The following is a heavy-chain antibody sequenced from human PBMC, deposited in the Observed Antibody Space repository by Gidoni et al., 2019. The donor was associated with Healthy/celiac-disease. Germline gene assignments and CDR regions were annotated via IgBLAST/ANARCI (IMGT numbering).Heavy chain of an antibody. CDR2: INPNSGGT. CDR1: GYTFPGYY. J-gene: IGHJ3*02. CDR3: ARYLTGTTDAFDI. D-gene: IGHD1-7*01. Sequence: QVPLVQSGSEVQKPVASVPVPCKSSGYTFPGYYMHWVRQARGQGLGWMGWINPNSGGTNNAQKFQGRVTMTRDTSISTAYMELSRLRSDDTAVYYGARYLTGTTDAFDIWGQGTMVTVSS. V-gene: IGHV1-2*02.